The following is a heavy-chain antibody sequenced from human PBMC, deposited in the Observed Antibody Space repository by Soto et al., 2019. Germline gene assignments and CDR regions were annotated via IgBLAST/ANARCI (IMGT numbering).Heavy chain of an antibody. CDR3: AKGGRQWLVTSDFNY. CDR2: VSHDGRNT. V-gene: IGHV3-30*18. D-gene: IGHD6-19*01. J-gene: IGHJ4*02. CDR1: GFTFSDYA. Sequence: PGGSLRLSCAASGFTFSDYAMHWVRQAPGKGLEWVAVVSHDGRNTHYADSVKGRFTISRDSSKNTVSLEMISLRAEDTAVYYCAKGGRQWLVTSDFNYWGQGALVTVSS.